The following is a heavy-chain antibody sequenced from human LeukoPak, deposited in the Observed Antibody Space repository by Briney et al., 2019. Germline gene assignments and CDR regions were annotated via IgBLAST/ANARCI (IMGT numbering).Heavy chain of an antibody. CDR1: GFTFSSYA. CDR2: ISGSGGST. CDR3: AKTLDGSSGWYQNEYYFDY. J-gene: IGHJ4*02. Sequence: PGGSLRLSCAASGFTFSSYAMSWVRQAPGKGLEWVSAISGSGGSTYYADSAKGRFTISRDNSKNTLYLQMNSLRAEDTAVYYCAKTLDGSSGWYQNEYYFDYWGQGTLVTVSS. V-gene: IGHV3-23*01. D-gene: IGHD6-19*01.